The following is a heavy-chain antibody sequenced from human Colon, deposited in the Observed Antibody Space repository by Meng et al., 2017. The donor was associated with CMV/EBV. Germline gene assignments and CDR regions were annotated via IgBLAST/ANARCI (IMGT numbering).Heavy chain of an antibody. J-gene: IGHJ4*02. V-gene: IGHV3-21*01. CDR3: ARDRKGSGKLYYFDY. CDR1: GFTFGSYD. Sequence: SGFTFGSYDMNVVRQAPGKGLEWVPSISSGSGYIYYADSVKGRFTISRDNAKDSQYLQMNSLRDEDTAVYYCARDRKGSGKLYYFDYWGQGTLVTVSS. D-gene: IGHD3-10*01. CDR2: ISSGSGYI.